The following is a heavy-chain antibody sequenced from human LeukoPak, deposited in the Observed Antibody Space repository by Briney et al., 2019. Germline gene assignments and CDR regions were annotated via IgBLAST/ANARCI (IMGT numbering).Heavy chain of an antibody. CDR1: GFTFSSYS. CDR3: ARDDILTGYLY. J-gene: IGHJ4*02. Sequence: RSGGSLRLSCAASGFTFSSYSMNWVRQAPGKGLEWVSSISSSSYIYYADSVKGRFTISRDNAKNSLYLQMNSLRAEDTAVYYCARDDILTGYLYWGQGTLVTVSS. D-gene: IGHD3-9*01. V-gene: IGHV3-21*01. CDR2: ISSSSYI.